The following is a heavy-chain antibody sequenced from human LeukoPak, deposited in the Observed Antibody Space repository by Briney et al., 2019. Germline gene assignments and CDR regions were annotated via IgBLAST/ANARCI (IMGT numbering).Heavy chain of an antibody. CDR1: GGSFSGYY. J-gene: IGHJ4*02. CDR3: ARAHSLVVVTAFSYFFDY. Sequence: KPSETLSLTCAVYGGSFSGYYWSWIRQPPVKGLEWIGEINHSGSTNYNPSLKSRVTISVDTSKNQFSLKLSSVTAADTAVYYCARAHSLVVVTAFSYFFDYWGQGTLVTVSS. CDR2: INHSGST. D-gene: IGHD2-21*02. V-gene: IGHV4-34*01.